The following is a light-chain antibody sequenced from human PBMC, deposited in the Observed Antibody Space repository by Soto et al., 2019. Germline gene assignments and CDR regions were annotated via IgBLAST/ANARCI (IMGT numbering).Light chain of an antibody. V-gene: IGKV3-15*01. CDR2: GAS. CDR3: QQYNNWPGT. J-gene: IGKJ1*01. Sequence: EIVLTQSPGTLSLSPGEGATLSCRASQSVSTNFFAWYQQKPGQAPRPLIYGASTRATGIPARFSGSGSGTEFTLTISSLQSEDFAVYYCQQYNNWPGTFGQGTKV. CDR1: QSVSTN.